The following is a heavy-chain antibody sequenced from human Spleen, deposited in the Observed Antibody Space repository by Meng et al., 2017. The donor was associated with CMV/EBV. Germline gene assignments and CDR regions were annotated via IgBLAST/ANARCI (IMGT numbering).Heavy chain of an antibody. Sequence: SGFPLSNYAMHWVRQAPGKGLEWVALISHDASHKSYADSVKGRCTISRDNSKNTLHLQLNSLRAEDTAFYYCASGKYFYDSSEYFDYWGQGTLVTVSS. D-gene: IGHD3-22*01. CDR1: GFPLSNYA. CDR2: ISHDASHK. V-gene: IGHV3-30*04. J-gene: IGHJ4*02. CDR3: ASGKYFYDSSEYFDY.